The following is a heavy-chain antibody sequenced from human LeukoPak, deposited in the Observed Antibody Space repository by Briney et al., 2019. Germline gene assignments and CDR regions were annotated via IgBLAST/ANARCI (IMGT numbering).Heavy chain of an antibody. CDR1: GFTFTTYL. CDR3: ARGGLYRYGGTSGDY. V-gene: IGHV3-7*01. Sequence: PGGSLRLSCAASGFTFTTYLMTWVRQAPGKGLEGVANINQHGSETYYVDSVKGRFIISRDNAKNSLFLQMDSLTGEDTAVYYCARGGLYRYGGTSGDYWGQGTLVTVCS. J-gene: IGHJ4*02. D-gene: IGHD5-18*01. CDR2: INQHGSET.